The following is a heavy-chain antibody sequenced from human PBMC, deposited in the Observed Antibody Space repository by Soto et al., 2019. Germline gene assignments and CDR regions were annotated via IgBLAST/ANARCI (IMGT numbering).Heavy chain of an antibody. CDR3: ARVGVGLAAPRVWPY. Sequence: GXSGEVCFRASCYTFTSYGISWVRQAPGQGLEWMAWINPYNGNTKYAEKFLGRVTVTTDTSTATAYMEVRSLTSDDTAVFYCARVGVGLAAPRVWPYWGQGTPVTVSS. V-gene: IGHV1-18*01. CDR2: INPYNGNT. J-gene: IGHJ4*02. CDR1: CYTFTSYG. D-gene: IGHD6-13*01.